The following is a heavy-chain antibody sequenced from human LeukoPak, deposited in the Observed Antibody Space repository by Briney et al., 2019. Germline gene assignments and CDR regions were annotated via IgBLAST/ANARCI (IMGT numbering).Heavy chain of an antibody. CDR2: IYSGGST. J-gene: IGHJ4*02. CDR1: GFTFSNNY. D-gene: IGHD3-22*01. CDR3: ASYSSLDY. V-gene: IGHV3-53*01. Sequence: GGSLRLSCAASGFTFSNNYMSWVRQAPGKGLEWVSLIYSGGSTYYAGSVKGRFTISRDSSKNTLYLQMNSLRADDTAVYYCASYSSLDYWGQGTLVTVSS.